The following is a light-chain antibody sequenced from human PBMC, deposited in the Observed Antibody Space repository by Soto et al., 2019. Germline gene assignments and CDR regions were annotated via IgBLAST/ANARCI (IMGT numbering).Light chain of an antibody. V-gene: IGKV3-11*01. CDR3: QQRYNWPPLT. CDR2: DTS. J-gene: IGKJ4*01. Sequence: EVVLTQSPATLSLYPGERATLSCRASQNINIFLAWYQQKPGQAPRLLIYDTSNRATGIPARFSGSGSGTDFTLTISSLEPEDFAVYYCQQRYNWPPLTFGGGTKVEIK. CDR1: QNINIF.